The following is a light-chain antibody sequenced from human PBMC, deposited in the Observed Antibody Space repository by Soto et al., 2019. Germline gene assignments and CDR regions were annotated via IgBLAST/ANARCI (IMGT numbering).Light chain of an antibody. V-gene: IGKV3-20*01. CDR2: GAS. CDR3: QQYGSSPGT. J-gene: IGKJ1*01. CDR1: QSVTSNY. Sequence: EIVLTQSPGTLSSSPGERATLSCRASQSVTSNYLAWYQQEPGQAPRLLIFGASIRDTGLPDRFSGGGSGTDFTLTISRLEPEDFAVYYCQQYGSSPGTFGQGTKVDIK.